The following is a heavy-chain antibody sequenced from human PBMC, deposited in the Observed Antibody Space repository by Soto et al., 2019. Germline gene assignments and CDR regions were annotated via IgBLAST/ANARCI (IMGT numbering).Heavy chain of an antibody. D-gene: IGHD2-15*01. CDR2: IYYSGST. J-gene: IGHJ6*02. CDR1: GGSISSYY. V-gene: IGHV4-59*01. Sequence: SETLSLTCTVSGGSISSYYWSWIRQPPGKGLEWIGYIYYSGSTNCNPSLKSRVTISVDTSKNQFSLKLSSVTAADTAVYYCARENGYCSGGSCYGWGYYYYGMDVWGQGTTVTVSS. CDR3: ARENGYCSGGSCYGWGYYYYGMDV.